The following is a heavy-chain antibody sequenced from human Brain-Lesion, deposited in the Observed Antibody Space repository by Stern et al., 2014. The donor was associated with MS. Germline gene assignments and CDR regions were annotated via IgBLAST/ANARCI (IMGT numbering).Heavy chain of an antibody. CDR1: GASVDGGDWY. CDR3: AGAIGKYELLESFDM. D-gene: IGHD1-1*01. V-gene: IGHV4-30-4*01. CDR2: IYYSGTT. Sequence: VQLVESGPGLVKPSQTLSLACAVSGASVDGGDWYWSWIRQPPGKGLEWLGHIYYSGTTYYKPSLKSRLIISLDTSKNQFSLNLTSVTAADTAVYYCAGAIGKYELLESFDMWGQGTMVTVSS. J-gene: IGHJ3*02.